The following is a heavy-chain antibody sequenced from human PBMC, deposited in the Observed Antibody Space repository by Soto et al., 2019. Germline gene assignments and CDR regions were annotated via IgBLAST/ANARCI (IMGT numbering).Heavy chain of an antibody. Sequence: GGSLRLSCAASGFTFSSYWMSWVRQAPGKGLEWVANIKQDGSEKYYVDSVKGRFTISRDNAKNSLYLQMNSLRAEDTAVYYCAREGYCSSTSCYAGGDYYYYGMDVWGQGTTVTVSS. CDR1: GFTFSSYW. J-gene: IGHJ6*02. CDR3: AREGYCSSTSCYAGGDYYYYGMDV. V-gene: IGHV3-7*01. CDR2: IKQDGSEK. D-gene: IGHD2-2*01.